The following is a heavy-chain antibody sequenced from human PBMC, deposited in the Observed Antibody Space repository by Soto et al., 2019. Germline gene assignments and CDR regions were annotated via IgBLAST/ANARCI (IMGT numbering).Heavy chain of an antibody. J-gene: IGHJ4*02. CDR3: AKDREQLAVDY. D-gene: IGHD6-13*01. CDR2: ISYDGSNK. V-gene: IGHV3-30*18. Sequence: QVQLVESGGGVVQPGRSLRLSCAASGFTFSSYGMHWVRQAPGKGLEWVAVISYDGSNKYYADSVKGRFTISRDNSKNTLYLPMNSLRAEDTAVYYCAKDREQLAVDYWGQGTLVTVSS. CDR1: GFTFSSYG.